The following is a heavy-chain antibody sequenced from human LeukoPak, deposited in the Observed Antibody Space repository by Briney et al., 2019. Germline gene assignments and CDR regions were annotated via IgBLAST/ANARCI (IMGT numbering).Heavy chain of an antibody. CDR1: GFTVSSNY. J-gene: IGHJ3*02. D-gene: IGHD3-22*01. CDR2: IYSGGST. Sequence: PGGSLRLSCAASGFTVSSNYMSWVRQAPGKGLEWVSVIYSGGSTYYADSVKGRFTISRDNSKNTLYLQMNSLRAEDTAVYYCAIEGDYYDSSGYPRGFHDAFDIWGQGTMVTVSS. CDR3: AIEGDYYDSSGYPRGFHDAFDI. V-gene: IGHV3-53*01.